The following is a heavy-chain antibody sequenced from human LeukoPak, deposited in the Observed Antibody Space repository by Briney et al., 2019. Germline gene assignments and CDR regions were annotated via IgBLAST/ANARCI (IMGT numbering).Heavy chain of an antibody. V-gene: IGHV1-24*01. CDR3: ATRPYYYDSSGYFFP. Sequence: ASVKVSCKVSGYTLTELSMHWVRQAPGEGLEWMGGFDPEDGETIYAQKFQGGVTMTEDTSTDTAYMELSSLRSEDTAVYCCATRPYYYDSSGYFFPWGQGTMVTVSS. CDR1: GYTLTELS. J-gene: IGHJ3*01. CDR2: FDPEDGET. D-gene: IGHD3-22*01.